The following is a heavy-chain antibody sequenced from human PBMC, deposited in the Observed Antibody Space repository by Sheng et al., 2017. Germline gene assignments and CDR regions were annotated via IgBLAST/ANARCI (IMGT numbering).Heavy chain of an antibody. V-gene: IGHV4-38-2*01. D-gene: IGHD4-4*01. J-gene: IGHJ5*02. CDR2: IYHSGST. CDR1: GYSISSGYY. Sequence: QVQLQESGPGLVKPSETLSLTCAVSGYSISSGYYWGWIRQPPGKGLEWIASIYHSGSTYYNPSLKSRVTISVDTSKNHFSLKLTSVTAADTAVYFCAKGGSTVTNLNWFDP. CDR3: AKGGSTVTNLNWFDP.